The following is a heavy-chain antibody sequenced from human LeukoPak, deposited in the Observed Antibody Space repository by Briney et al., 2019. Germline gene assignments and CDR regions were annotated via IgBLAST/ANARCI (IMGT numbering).Heavy chain of an antibody. CDR3: ARGTYYDILTGSSWYFDY. J-gene: IGHJ4*02. D-gene: IGHD3-9*01. Sequence: SQTLSLTCTVSGGSISSGDYYWSWICQPPGKGLEWIGYIYYSGSTYYNPSLKSRVTISVDTSKNQFSLKLSSVTAADTAVYYCARGTYYDILTGSSWYFDYWGQGTLVTVSS. V-gene: IGHV4-30-4*08. CDR1: GGSISSGDYY. CDR2: IYYSGST.